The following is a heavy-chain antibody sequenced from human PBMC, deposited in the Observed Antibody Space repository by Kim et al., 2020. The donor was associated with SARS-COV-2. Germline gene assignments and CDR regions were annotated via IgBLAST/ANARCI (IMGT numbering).Heavy chain of an antibody. Sequence: GGSLRLSCAASGFTFDDYTMHWVRQAPGKGLEWVSLISWDGGSTYYADSVKGRFTISRDNSKNSLYLQMNSLRTEDTALYYCAMQAEYYFDYWGQGTLVT. D-gene: IGHD2-15*01. V-gene: IGHV3-43*01. J-gene: IGHJ4*02. CDR3: AMQAEYYFDY. CDR1: GFTFDDYT. CDR2: ISWDGGST.